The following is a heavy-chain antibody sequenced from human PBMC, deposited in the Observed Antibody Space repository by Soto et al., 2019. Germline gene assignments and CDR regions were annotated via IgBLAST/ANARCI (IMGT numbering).Heavy chain of an antibody. CDR2: ISGSGDSP. Sequence: PGGSLRLSCAASGFTFSNYAMSWVRQAPGKGLEWVLIISGSGDSPYYADSVKGRFTISRDNSRNTLYLQMNSLRAGDSAKYYCAKEGTSSLYYFDYWGQGTLVTVSS. V-gene: IGHV3-23*01. J-gene: IGHJ4*02. D-gene: IGHD2-15*01. CDR3: AKEGTSSLYYFDY. CDR1: GFTFSNYA.